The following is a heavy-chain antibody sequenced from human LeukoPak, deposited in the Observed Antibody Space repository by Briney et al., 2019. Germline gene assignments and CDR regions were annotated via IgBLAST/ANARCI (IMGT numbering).Heavy chain of an antibody. CDR1: GFTFSSYA. J-gene: IGHJ4*02. Sequence: GGSLRLSCAASGFTFSSYAMSWVRQAPGKGLEWVSAISGSGGSTYYADSVKGRFTISRDNSKNTLYLQMNSLRAEDTAVYYCAKDEDSSGYPSYFDYWGQGTLVTVSS. D-gene: IGHD3-22*01. V-gene: IGHV3-23*01. CDR3: AKDEDSSGYPSYFDY. CDR2: ISGSGGST.